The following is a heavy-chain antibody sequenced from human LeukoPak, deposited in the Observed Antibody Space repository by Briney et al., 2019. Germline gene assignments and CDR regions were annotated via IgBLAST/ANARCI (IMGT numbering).Heavy chain of an antibody. CDR3: ARSRGTIFGVVYYFDY. J-gene: IGHJ4*02. Sequence: ASVKVSCKASGYTFTGYYMHWVRQAPGQGLEWMGWINPNSGGTNYAQKFQGRVTMTRDTPISTAYMELSRLRSDDTAVYYCARSRGTIFGVVYYFDYWGQGTLVTVSS. D-gene: IGHD3-3*01. V-gene: IGHV1-2*02. CDR2: INPNSGGT. CDR1: GYTFTGYY.